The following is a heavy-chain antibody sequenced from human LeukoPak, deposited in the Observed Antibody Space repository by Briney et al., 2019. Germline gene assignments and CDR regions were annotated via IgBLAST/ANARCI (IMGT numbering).Heavy chain of an antibody. V-gene: IGHV1-18*01. J-gene: IGHJ4*02. CDR1: GYTFTSYG. D-gene: IGHD5-12*01. Sequence: GASVKVSCKASGYTFTSYGISWVRQAPGQGLEWMGWISAYNGNTNYAQKLQGRVTMTTDTSTSTAYMELRSLRSDDTAVYYCARDHPPTPGYSGYEWGNLIDYWGQGTLVTVSS. CDR2: ISAYNGNT. CDR3: ARDHPPTPGYSGYEWGNLIDY.